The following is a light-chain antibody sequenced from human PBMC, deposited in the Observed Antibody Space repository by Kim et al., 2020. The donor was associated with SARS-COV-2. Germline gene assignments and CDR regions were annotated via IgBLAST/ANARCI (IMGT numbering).Light chain of an antibody. CDR2: EDD. CDR3: QSYNRSNVI. Sequence: GRPVTNACTRSSGSIGDNYVQWYQQRPGGAPTTLIYEDDQRPSGVPDRFSGSIDSSSNSASLTISGLKTEDEADYYCQSYNRSNVIFGGGTQLTVL. V-gene: IGLV6-57*03. CDR1: SGSIGDNY. J-gene: IGLJ2*01.